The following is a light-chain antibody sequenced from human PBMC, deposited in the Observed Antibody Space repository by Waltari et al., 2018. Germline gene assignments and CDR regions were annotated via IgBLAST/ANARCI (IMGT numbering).Light chain of an antibody. CDR3: QQRSNWPLT. Sequence: EIVLTQPRATLSLSPGERATLSCRASQSVSSYLAWYQQKPGQAPRLLIYDASNRATGIPARFSGSGSGTDFTLTISSLEPEDFAVYYCQQRSNWPLTFGGGTKVEIK. CDR1: QSVSSY. V-gene: IGKV3-11*01. CDR2: DAS. J-gene: IGKJ4*01.